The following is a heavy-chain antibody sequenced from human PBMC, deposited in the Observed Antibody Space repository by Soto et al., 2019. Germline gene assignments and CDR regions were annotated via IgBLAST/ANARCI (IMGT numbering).Heavy chain of an antibody. CDR1: GGSFSGYY. Sequence: PSETLSLTCAVYGGSFSGYYWSWIRQPPGKGLEWIGEINHSGSTNYNPSLKSRVTISVDTSKNQFSLKLSSVTAADTAVYYCANRGITILPGNWFDPWGQGTLVTVSS. D-gene: IGHD3-3*01. V-gene: IGHV4-34*01. J-gene: IGHJ5*02. CDR2: INHSGST. CDR3: ANRGITILPGNWFDP.